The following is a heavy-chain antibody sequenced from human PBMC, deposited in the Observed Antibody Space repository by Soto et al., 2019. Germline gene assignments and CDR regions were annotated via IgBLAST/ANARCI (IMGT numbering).Heavy chain of an antibody. D-gene: IGHD3-10*01. V-gene: IGHV1-24*01. CDR2: FDPEDGET. Sequence: ASVKVSCKVSGYTLTELSMHWVRQAPGKGLEWMGGFDPEDGETIYAQKFQGRVTMTEDTSTDTAYMELSSLRSEDTAVYYCATGNHGSGSYFGWRYYYMDVWGKGTTVTVSS. J-gene: IGHJ6*03. CDR1: GYTLTELS. CDR3: ATGNHGSGSYFGWRYYYMDV.